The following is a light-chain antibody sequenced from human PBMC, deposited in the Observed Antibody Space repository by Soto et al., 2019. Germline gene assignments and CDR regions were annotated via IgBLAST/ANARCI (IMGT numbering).Light chain of an antibody. CDR3: QQYGTSPRT. Sequence: EIVLTQSPGTLSLSPGERATLSCRASQSISSNYVAWYQQRPGQAPRLLIYGVSSSATAIPERFSGSESGTDFTLTISRLEPDDFAVYYGQQYGTSPRTFGQGTNVEIK. CDR1: QSISSNY. J-gene: IGKJ1*01. CDR2: GVS. V-gene: IGKV3-20*01.